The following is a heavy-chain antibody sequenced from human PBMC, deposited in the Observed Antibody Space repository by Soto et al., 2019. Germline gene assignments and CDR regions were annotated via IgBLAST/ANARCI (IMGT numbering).Heavy chain of an antibody. CDR1: GGSFSGYY. CDR2: INHSGST. J-gene: IGHJ4*02. D-gene: IGHD6-19*01. Sequence: SETLSLTCAVYGGSFSGYYWSWIRQPPGKGLEWIGEINHSGSTNYNPSLKSRVTISVDTSKNQFSLKLSSVTAADTAVYYCTVRGVAGPSRADYWGQGTLVTVSS. CDR3: TVRGVAGPSRADY. V-gene: IGHV4-34*01.